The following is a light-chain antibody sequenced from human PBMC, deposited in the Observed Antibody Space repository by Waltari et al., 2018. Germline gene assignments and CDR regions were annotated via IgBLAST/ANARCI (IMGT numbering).Light chain of an antibody. CDR3: SSYISSSTLEV. CDR1: VGGYNY. CDR2: DVS. Sequence: VGGYNYVSWYQQHPGKAPKLMIFDVSNRPSGVSNRFSGSKSGNTASLTISGLQAEDEADYYCSSYISSSTLEVFGGGTRLTVL. J-gene: IGLJ3*02. V-gene: IGLV2-14*03.